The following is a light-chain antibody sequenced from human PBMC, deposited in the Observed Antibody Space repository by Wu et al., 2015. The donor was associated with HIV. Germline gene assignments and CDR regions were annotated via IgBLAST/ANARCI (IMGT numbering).Light chain of an antibody. V-gene: IGKV3-20*01. CDR3: QQYDSSPYS. CDR1: QSVSSN. J-gene: IGKJ2*03. Sequence: EIVMTQSPATLSVSPGERATLSCRASQSVSSNLAWYQQKPGQAPRLLIYATSSRATGIPDRFSGSGSGTDFTLTISRLEPEDFAVYYCQQYDSSPYSFGQGTKLEIK. CDR2: ATS.